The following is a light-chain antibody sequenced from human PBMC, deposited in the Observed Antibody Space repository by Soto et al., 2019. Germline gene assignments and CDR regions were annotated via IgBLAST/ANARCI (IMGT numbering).Light chain of an antibody. CDR2: AAS. CDR1: QGISSY. V-gene: IGKV1-8*01. Sequence: AIRMTQSPSSFSASTGDRVTITCRASQGISSYLAWYQQKPGKDPKLLIYAASTLQSGVPSRFSGSGSGTDFTLTISCLQSEDFATYYCQQYYSYPRITFGQGTRLEI. J-gene: IGKJ5*01. CDR3: QQYYSYPRIT.